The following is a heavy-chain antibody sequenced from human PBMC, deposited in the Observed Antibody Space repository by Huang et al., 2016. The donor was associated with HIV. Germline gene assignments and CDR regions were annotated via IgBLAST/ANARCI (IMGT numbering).Heavy chain of an antibody. CDR1: GYTLHELS. CDR3: ATGFDTYYDI. CDR2: FAPEQGET. D-gene: IGHD2-21*01. V-gene: IGHV1-24*01. Sequence: QVPLVQSGAEVTKPGASVNVSCKFSGYTLHELSINWVRQAPGNGIEWMGGFAPEQGETNYAQNFQGRVTMTENTSTDTAYRELNSLRSEDTAVYYCATGFDTYYDIWGQGTMVIASS. J-gene: IGHJ3*02.